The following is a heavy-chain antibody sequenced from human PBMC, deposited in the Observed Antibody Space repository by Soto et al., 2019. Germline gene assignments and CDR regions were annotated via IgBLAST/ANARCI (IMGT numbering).Heavy chain of an antibody. CDR2: IYPGDSDT. D-gene: IGHD5-12*01. CDR1: GYSFTSYW. J-gene: IGHJ5*02. Sequence: LGESLKISCKGSGYSFTSYWIGWVRQMPGKGLEWMGIIYPGDSDTRYSPSFQGQVTISADKSISTAYLQWSSLKASDTAMYYCARLIGYSGYLRGDWFDPWGQGTLVTVSS. CDR3: ARLIGYSGYLRGDWFDP. V-gene: IGHV5-51*01.